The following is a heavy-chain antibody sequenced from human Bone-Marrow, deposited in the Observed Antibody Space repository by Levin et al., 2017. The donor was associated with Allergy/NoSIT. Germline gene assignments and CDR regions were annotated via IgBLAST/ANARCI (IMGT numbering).Heavy chain of an antibody. J-gene: IGHJ6*02. D-gene: IGHD3-22*01. V-gene: IGHV4-59*01. Sequence: SETLSLTCTVSGGSISSYYWSWIRQPPGKGLEWIGYIYYSGSTNYNPSLKSRVTISVDTSKNQFSLKLSSVTAADTAVYYCARSGGEWLLPPLYYYYGMDGWGQGTTVTVSS. CDR1: GGSISSYY. CDR2: IYYSGST. CDR3: ARSGGEWLLPPLYYYYGMDG.